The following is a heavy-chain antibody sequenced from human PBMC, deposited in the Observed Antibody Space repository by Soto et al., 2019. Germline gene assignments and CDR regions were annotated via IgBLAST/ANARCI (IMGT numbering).Heavy chain of an antibody. D-gene: IGHD3-22*01. J-gene: IGHJ3*02. Sequence: WGSLRLSCAASGFTVIDNYITCFGHSPFKWLEWVSVIYSGGRTYYADSVKGRFTISRDNSNNTLWLQMNSLTAEDTAVYYCARDKTSYYDISGIFDIWGQGTMVTVSS. CDR2: IYSGGRT. CDR3: ARDKTSYYDISGIFDI. CDR1: GFTVIDNY. V-gene: IGHV3-53*01.